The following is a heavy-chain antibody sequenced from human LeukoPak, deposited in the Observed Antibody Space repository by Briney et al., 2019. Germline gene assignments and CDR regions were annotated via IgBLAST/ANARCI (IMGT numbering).Heavy chain of an antibody. J-gene: IGHJ5*02. D-gene: IGHD3-10*01. CDR2: INPSGGST. CDR1: GYTFTNYY. V-gene: IGHV1-46*01. CDR3: ARAFGDGYWFDP. Sequence: ASVKVSCKASGYTFTNYYMHWVRQAPGQGLEWMGLINPSGGSTSYAQKFQGRVTMTRDTSTSTVYMEVSSLRSEDTAVYYCARAFGDGYWFDPWGQGTLVTVSS.